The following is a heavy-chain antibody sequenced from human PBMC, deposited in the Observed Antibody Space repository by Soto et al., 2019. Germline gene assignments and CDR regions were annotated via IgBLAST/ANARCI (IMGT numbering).Heavy chain of an antibody. J-gene: IGHJ4*02. D-gene: IGHD2-2*01. Sequence: PTLVNPTETLTLTCPVSGFSLSNVRMGVSWIRQPPGKALEWLAHIFSNDGKSYSTSLKSRLTISKDTSKSQVVLTMTNMDPVDTATYYCARIVYCSSTSCYPNPDYWGQGTLVTVSS. CDR3: ARIVYCSSTSCYPNPDY. CDR2: IFSNDGK. V-gene: IGHV2-26*01. CDR1: GFSLSNVRMG.